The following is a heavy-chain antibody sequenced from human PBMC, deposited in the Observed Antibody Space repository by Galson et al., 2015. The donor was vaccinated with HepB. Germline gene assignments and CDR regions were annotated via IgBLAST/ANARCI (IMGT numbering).Heavy chain of an antibody. V-gene: IGHV3-30*18. CDR2: ISYDGSNK. D-gene: IGHD6-19*01. Sequence: SLRLSCAASGFTFSSYGMHWVRQAPGKGLEWVAVISYDGSNKYYADSVKGRFTISRDNSKNTLYLQMNSLRAEDTAVYYCAKMGGSSGWDKGFDYWGQGTLVTVSS. J-gene: IGHJ4*02. CDR3: AKMGGSSGWDKGFDY. CDR1: GFTFSSYG.